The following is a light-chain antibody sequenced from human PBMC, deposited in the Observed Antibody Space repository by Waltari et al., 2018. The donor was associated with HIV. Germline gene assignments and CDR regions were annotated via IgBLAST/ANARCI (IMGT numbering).Light chain of an antibody. V-gene: IGLV2-11*01. CDR3: CSYAGSYTYV. CDR2: DVS. CDR1: RSDVGGYNY. J-gene: IGLJ1*01. Sequence: QSALTQPRSVSGSPGPSVTISCTGTRSDVGGYNYVSWYQQHPGKAPKFRIYDVSKRPSGVPDRFSGSKSGNTASLTISGLQAEDEADYYCCSYAGSYTYVFGTGTKVTVL.